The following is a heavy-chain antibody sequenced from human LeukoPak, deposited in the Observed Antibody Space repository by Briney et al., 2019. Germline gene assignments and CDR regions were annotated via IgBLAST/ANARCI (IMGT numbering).Heavy chain of an antibody. CDR1: GYSFTSYG. V-gene: IGHV5-51*01. D-gene: IGHD3-22*01. J-gene: IGHJ3*02. Sequence: GESLKISRKGSGYSFTSYGIAWVRQMPGKGLEWMGIIYPGDSETRYSPSFQGQVTISADKSISTAYLQWSSLEASDTGMYYCARRDDSKAFDIWGQGTMVTVSS. CDR2: IYPGDSET. CDR3: ARRDDSKAFDI.